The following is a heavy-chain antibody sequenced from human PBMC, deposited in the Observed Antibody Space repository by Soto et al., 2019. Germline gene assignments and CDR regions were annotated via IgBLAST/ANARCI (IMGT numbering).Heavy chain of an antibody. CDR1: GGSISSSSYY. Sequence: SETLSLTCTVSGGSISSSSYYWGWIRQPPGKGLEWIGSIYYSGSTYYNPSLKSRVTISVDTSKNQFSLKLSSVTAADTAVYYCARQSFSLLWFGELLSRNNWFDPWGQGTLVTVSS. V-gene: IGHV4-39*01. CDR2: IYYSGST. CDR3: ARQSFSLLWFGELLSRNNWFDP. D-gene: IGHD3-10*01. J-gene: IGHJ5*02.